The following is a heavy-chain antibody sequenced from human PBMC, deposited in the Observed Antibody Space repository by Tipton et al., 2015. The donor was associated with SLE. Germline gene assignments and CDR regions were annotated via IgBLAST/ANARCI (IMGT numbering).Heavy chain of an antibody. CDR1: GGSFSGYY. Sequence: LRLSCAVYGGSFSGYYWSWIRQPPGKGLEWIGEINHSGSTNYNPSLKSRVTISVDTSKNQFSLKLSSVTAADTAVYYCASSPGAHPFDYWGQGTLVTVSS. CDR2: INHSGST. V-gene: IGHV4-34*01. D-gene: IGHD1-26*01. CDR3: ASSPGAHPFDY. J-gene: IGHJ4*02.